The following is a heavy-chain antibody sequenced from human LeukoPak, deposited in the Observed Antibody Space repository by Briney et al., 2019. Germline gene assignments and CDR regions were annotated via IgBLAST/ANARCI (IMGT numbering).Heavy chain of an antibody. V-gene: IGHV3-53*01. CDR1: GFTVSSNY. Sequence: PGGSLRPACAASGFTVSSNYMSWVRQAPGKGLEWVSVIYSGGSTYYADSVKGRFTISRDNSKNTLYLQMNSLRAEDTAVYYCARDVAYGSGSHHPYMDVWGKGTTVTVSS. D-gene: IGHD3-10*01. J-gene: IGHJ6*03. CDR3: ARDVAYGSGSHHPYMDV. CDR2: IYSGGST.